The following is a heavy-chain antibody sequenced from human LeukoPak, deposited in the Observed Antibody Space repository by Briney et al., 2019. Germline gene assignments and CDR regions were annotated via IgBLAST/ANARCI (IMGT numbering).Heavy chain of an antibody. J-gene: IGHJ4*02. Sequence: SQTLSLTCTVSGGSISSGDYYWSWIRQPPGKGLEWIGSIYYSGSTYYNPSLKSRVTISVDTSKNQFSLKLSSVTAADTAVYYCARHRRVEHFDYWGQGTLVTVSS. CDR1: GGSISSGDYY. D-gene: IGHD5/OR15-5a*01. V-gene: IGHV4-39*01. CDR2: IYYSGST. CDR3: ARHRRVEHFDY.